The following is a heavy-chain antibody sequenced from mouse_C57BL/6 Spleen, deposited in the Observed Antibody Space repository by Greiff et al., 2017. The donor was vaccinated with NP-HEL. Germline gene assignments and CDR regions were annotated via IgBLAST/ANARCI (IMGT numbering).Heavy chain of an antibody. CDR1: GFTFSSYA. J-gene: IGHJ1*03. CDR3: ARDRDYAGFDV. CDR2: ISDGGSYT. D-gene: IGHD2-4*01. V-gene: IGHV5-4*01. Sequence: EVHLVESGGGLVKPGGSLKLSCAASGFTFSSYAMSWVRQTPEKRLEWVATISDGGSYTYYPDNVKGRFTISRDNAKNNLYLQMSHLKSEDTAMYYCARDRDYAGFDVWGTGTTVTVSS.